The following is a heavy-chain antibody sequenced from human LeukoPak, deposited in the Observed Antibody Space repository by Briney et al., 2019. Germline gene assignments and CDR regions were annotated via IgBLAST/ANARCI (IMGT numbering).Heavy chain of an antibody. CDR3: ARTPPRIAVAGTRYYYYYYMDV. V-gene: IGHV3-48*04. Sequence: GGSLRLSCAASGFTFSSYSMNWVRQAPGKGLEWVSYISSSSSTIYYADSVKGRFTISRDNAKNSLYLQMNSLRAEDTAVYYCARTPPRIAVAGTRYYYYYYMDVWGKGTTVTVSS. CDR2: ISSSSSTI. D-gene: IGHD6-19*01. J-gene: IGHJ6*03. CDR1: GFTFSSYS.